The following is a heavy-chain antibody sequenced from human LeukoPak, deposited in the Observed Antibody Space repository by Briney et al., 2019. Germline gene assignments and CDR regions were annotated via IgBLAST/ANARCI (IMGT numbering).Heavy chain of an antibody. D-gene: IGHD1-26*01. V-gene: IGHV3-30*18. CDR3: AKGPSKWELLGGVDH. Sequence: GGSLRLSCAASGFTFSSYGMHWVRQAPGKGLEWVAVISYDGSNKYYADSVRGRFTISRDNSKNTLYLQMNSLRAEDTAVYYCAKGPSKWELLGGVDHWGQGTLVTVSS. CDR1: GFTFSSYG. J-gene: IGHJ4*02. CDR2: ISYDGSNK.